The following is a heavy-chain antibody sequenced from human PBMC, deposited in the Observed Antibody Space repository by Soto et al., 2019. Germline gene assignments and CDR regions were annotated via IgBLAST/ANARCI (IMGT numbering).Heavy chain of an antibody. CDR1: GFTFSDYF. V-gene: IGHV3-11*01. CDR3: ARVTEAYCGGDCYVTDAFDI. J-gene: IGHJ3*02. D-gene: IGHD2-21*02. CDR2: ISSSGSTI. Sequence: QVQLVESGGGLVKPGGSLRLSCAASGFTFSDYFMAWIRQPPGKGLEWLSYISSSGSTIYYADSAKGRFTISRDNAKNSLYLQMNSLRAEDTALYYCARVTEAYCGGDCYVTDAFDIWGQGTMVTVSS.